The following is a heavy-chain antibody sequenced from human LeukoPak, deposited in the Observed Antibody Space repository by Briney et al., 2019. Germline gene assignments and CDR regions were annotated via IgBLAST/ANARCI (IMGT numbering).Heavy chain of an antibody. J-gene: IGHJ4*02. CDR2: ISNSGNTI. CDR3: ARYRVITNDYSDS. CDR1: GFTFGDYY. V-gene: IGHV3-11*01. D-gene: IGHD3-16*01. Sequence: GGSLRLSCAASGFTFGDYYMTWIRQAPGKGLEWLSYISNSGNTIREADSVKGRFTISRDNTQNSLFLHMKSLRAEDTAVYFCARYRVITNDYSDSWGQGTLVTVSS.